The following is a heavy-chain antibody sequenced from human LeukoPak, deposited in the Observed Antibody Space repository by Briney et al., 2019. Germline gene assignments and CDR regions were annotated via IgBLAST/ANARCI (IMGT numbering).Heavy chain of an antibody. J-gene: IGHJ4*02. CDR3: AREGDSSPSGGDFDY. CDR1: GGSISSYY. V-gene: IGHV4-4*07. D-gene: IGHD6-13*01. CDR2: IYTSGST. Sequence: SETLSLTCTVSGGSISSYYWSWIRQPAGKGLEWIGRIYTSGSTNYNPSLKSRVTMSVDTSKNQFSLKLSSVTAADTAVYYCAREGDSSPSGGDFDYWGQGTLVTVSS.